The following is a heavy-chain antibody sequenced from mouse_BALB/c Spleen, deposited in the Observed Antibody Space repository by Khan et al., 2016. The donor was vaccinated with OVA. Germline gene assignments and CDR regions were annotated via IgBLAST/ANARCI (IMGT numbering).Heavy chain of an antibody. D-gene: IGHD1-1*01. CDR3: ATSYFFGYYFDY. CDR2: ISSDSNTI. J-gene: IGHJ2*01. V-gene: IGHV5-17*02. CDR1: GFTFTSYG. Sequence: EVQLVESGGGLVQSGGSRKLSCAASGFTFTSYGMHWIRQAPEKGLEWVAYISSDSNTIYYADTVKGRFTISRDNPKITLFLQMTSLRSGDTAMYFCATSYFFGYYFDYWGQGTTLTVSS.